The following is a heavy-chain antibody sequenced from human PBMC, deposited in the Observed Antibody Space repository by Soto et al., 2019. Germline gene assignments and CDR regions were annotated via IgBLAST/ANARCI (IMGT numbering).Heavy chain of an antibody. CDR2: ISAYNGNT. V-gene: IGHV1-18*04. CDR3: ARGPETHYDFWSGYSFDY. D-gene: IGHD3-3*01. CDR1: GYTFTSYG. Sequence: QVQLVQSGAEVKKPGASVKVSCKASGYTFTSYGISWVRQAPGQGLEWMGWISAYNGNTNYAQKLQGRGTMTTDTSTSTAYMELRSLRSDDTAVYYCARGPETHYDFWSGYSFDYWVQGTLVTVSS. J-gene: IGHJ4*02.